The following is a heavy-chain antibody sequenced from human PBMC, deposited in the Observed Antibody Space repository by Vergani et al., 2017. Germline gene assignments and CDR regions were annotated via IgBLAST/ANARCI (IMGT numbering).Heavy chain of an antibody. J-gene: IGHJ5*02. CDR3: AKGEPTYYYDSSGSSNWFDP. CDR2: ISGSGVST. D-gene: IGHD3-22*01. V-gene: IGHV3-23*01. CDR1: GFTFSSYA. Sequence: EVQLLESGGGLVQPGGSLRLSCAASGFTFSSYAMSWVRQAPEKGLEWVSTISGSGVSTYYADSVKGRFTISRDNFKNTLYLQMNSLRAEDTAVVYCAKGEPTYYYDSSGSSNWFDPWGQGTLVTVSS.